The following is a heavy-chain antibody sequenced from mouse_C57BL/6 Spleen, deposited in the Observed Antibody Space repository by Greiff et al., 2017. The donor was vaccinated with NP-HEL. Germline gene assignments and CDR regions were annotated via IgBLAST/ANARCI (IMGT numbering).Heavy chain of an antibody. CDR3: ARTLNLLLREETFAY. V-gene: IGHV1-53*01. J-gene: IGHJ3*01. Sequence: QVQLQQPGTELVKPGASVKLSCKASGYTFTSYWMHWVKQRPGQGLEWIGNINPSNGGTNYNEKFKSKATLTVDKSSSTAYMQLSSLTSEDTAVYYCARTLNLLLREETFAYWGQGTLVTVSA. D-gene: IGHD1-1*01. CDR2: INPSNGGT. CDR1: GYTFTSYW.